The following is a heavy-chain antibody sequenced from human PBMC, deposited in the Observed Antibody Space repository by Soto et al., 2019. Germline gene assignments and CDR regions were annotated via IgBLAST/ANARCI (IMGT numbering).Heavy chain of an antibody. D-gene: IGHD5-18*01. V-gene: IGHV3-33*01. CDR3: AREGYVDTAMVIPYFDY. J-gene: IGHJ4*02. Sequence: VGSLRLSCASSVFTFSNYGMHWVRHSPGKGLEWVAVIWYDGSNKYYADSVKGRFTISRDNSKNTLYLQMNSLRAEDTAVYYCAREGYVDTAMVIPYFDYRGQGTWVTVS. CDR1: VFTFSNYG. CDR2: IWYDGSNK.